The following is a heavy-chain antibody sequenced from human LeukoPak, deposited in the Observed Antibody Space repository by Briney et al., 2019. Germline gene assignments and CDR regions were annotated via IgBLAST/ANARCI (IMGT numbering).Heavy chain of an antibody. CDR2: ISPNSGGT. V-gene: IGHV1-2*02. CDR3: AIQPWGSGNNWYFDL. D-gene: IGHD7-27*01. Sequence: ASVTVSCKPSGYTFNGFYIHWVRQAPGQGLEWMGWISPNSGGTDYAQRFQGRVTMTRDTSISTAYMELSSLRSDDTAVYYCAIQPWGSGNNWYFDLWGRGTLVTVSS. J-gene: IGHJ2*01. CDR1: GYTFNGFY.